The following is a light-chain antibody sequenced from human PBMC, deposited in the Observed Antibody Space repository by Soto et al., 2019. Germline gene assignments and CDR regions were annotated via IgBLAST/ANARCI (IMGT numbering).Light chain of an antibody. J-gene: IGKJ2*01. CDR2: GAS. CDR1: QDISSS. CDR3: QQYYTGPYT. Sequence: AIQLTQSPSSLSASVGDRVTITCRASQDISSSLAWYQQKAGKAPKLLIYGASILQSGVPSGFSGSGFGTDFTLTISRLQAEDVAVYFCQQYYTGPYTFGQGTKLEL. V-gene: IGKV1-13*02.